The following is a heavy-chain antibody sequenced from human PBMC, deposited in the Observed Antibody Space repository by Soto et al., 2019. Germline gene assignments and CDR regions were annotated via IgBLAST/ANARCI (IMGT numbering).Heavy chain of an antibody. CDR3: ARLYSGYERNAFDI. J-gene: IGHJ3*02. CDR2: IHYGVST. CDR1: GGSISSYY. Sequence: SETLSLTCTVSGGSISSYYWSWIRQPPGKGLEWIGYIHYGVSTNYNPSLKSRVTISVDTSKNQFSLKLSSVTAADTALYYCARLYSGYERNAFDIWGQGTMVTVSS. D-gene: IGHD5-12*01. V-gene: IGHV4-59*08.